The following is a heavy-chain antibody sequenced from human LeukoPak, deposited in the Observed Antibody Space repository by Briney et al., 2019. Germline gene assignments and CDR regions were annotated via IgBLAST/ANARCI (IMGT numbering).Heavy chain of an antibody. CDR2: ISGSGGST. CDR3: AKEVGLRFLEWSLFDY. D-gene: IGHD3-3*01. J-gene: IGHJ4*02. Sequence: GGSLRLSCAASGFTFSSYAMSWVRQAPGKGLEWVSAISGSGGSTYYADSVKGRFTISRDNSKNTLYLQMNSLRAEDTAVYYCAKEVGLRFLEWSLFDYWGQGTLVTVSS. CDR1: GFTFSSYA. V-gene: IGHV3-23*01.